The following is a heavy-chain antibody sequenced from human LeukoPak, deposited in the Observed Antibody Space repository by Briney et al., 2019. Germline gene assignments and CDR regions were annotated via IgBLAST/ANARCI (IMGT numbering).Heavy chain of an antibody. V-gene: IGHV1-18*01. CDR2: ISAYNGNT. D-gene: IGHD3-22*01. J-gene: IGHJ4*02. CDR1: GYTFTSYG. Sequence: ASVKVSCKASGYTFTSYGISWVRQAPGQGLEWMGWISAYNGNTNYAQKLQGRVTMATDTSTSTAYMELRSLRSDDTAVYYCARGPYYYDTPLKSDYWGQGTLVTVSS. CDR3: ARGPYYYDTPLKSDY.